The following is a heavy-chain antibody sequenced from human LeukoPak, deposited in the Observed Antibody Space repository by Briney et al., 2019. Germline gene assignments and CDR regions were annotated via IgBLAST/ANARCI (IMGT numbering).Heavy chain of an antibody. CDR3: AKASDYGDSGPFDY. CDR2: IYYSGSS. J-gene: IGHJ4*02. V-gene: IGHV4-31*03. D-gene: IGHD4-17*01. Sequence: SQTLSLTCTVSGGSINNGGYYWSWIRQHPGKGLEWIGYIYYSGSSYYNPSLRSRVTISVDTSKNHFSLKLSSVTAADTAVYYCAKASDYGDSGPFDYWGQGTLVTVSS. CDR1: GGSINNGGYY.